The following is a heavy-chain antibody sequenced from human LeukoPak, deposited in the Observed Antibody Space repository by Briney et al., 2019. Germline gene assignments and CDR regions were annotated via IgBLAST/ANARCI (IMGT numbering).Heavy chain of an antibody. J-gene: IGHJ3*02. Sequence: GGSLRLSCAASGFTVSSSYMNWVRQAPGKGLEWVSVIYSGGSTYYADSVKTRFTFSKDNSKNILFLQMNSLTVEDTAVYYCARGHSGSGAFDIWGQGTAVIVSS. CDR3: ARGHSGSGAFDI. CDR2: IYSGGST. V-gene: IGHV3-66*01. D-gene: IGHD3-22*01. CDR1: GFTVSSSY.